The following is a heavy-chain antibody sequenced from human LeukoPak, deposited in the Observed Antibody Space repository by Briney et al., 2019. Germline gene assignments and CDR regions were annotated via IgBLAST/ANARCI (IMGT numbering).Heavy chain of an antibody. CDR2: IYYSGST. V-gene: IGHV4-59*01. CDR3: ARGKLGYCSSTSCYTSAFDI. J-gene: IGHJ3*02. Sequence: PSETLSLTCTVSGGSISSYYWSWIRQPPGKGLEWIGYIYYSGSTNYNPSLKSRVTISVDTSKNQFSLKLSSVTAADTAVYYCARGKLGYCSSTSCYTSAFDIWGQGTMVTVSS. D-gene: IGHD2-2*02. CDR1: GGSISSYY.